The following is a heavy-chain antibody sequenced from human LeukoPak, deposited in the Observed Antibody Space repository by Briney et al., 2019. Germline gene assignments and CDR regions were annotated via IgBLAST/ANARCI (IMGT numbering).Heavy chain of an antibody. CDR3: ASQYDYVWGSYRY. V-gene: IGHV1-69*04. D-gene: IGHD3-16*02. CDR1: GGTFSSYA. J-gene: IGHJ4*02. CDR2: IIPILGIA. Sequence: ASVEVSCKASGGTFSSYAISWVRQAPGQGLEWMGRIIPILGIANYAQKFQGRVTITADKSTSTAYMELSSLRSEDTAVYYCASQYDYVWGSYRYWGQGTLVTVSS.